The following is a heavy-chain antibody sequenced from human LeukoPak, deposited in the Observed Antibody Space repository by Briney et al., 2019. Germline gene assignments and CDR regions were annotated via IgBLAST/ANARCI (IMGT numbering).Heavy chain of an antibody. D-gene: IGHD3-10*01. Sequence: PSETLSLTCTVSGGSVSSYYWSWIRQPPGKGLEWIGYIYYSGSTNYNPSLKSRVTISVDTSKNQFSLKLSSVTAADTAVYYCARWFGELFGGWGSSIGDYYMDVWGKGTTVTIS. V-gene: IGHV4-59*02. CDR1: GGSVSSYY. CDR3: ARWFGELFGGWGSSIGDYYMDV. J-gene: IGHJ6*03. CDR2: IYYSGST.